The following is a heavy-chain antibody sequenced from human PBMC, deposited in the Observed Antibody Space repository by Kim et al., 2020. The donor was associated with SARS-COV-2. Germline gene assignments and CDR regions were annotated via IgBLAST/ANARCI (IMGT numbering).Heavy chain of an antibody. Sequence: KPNSGGTNYAQKCQGRVTMTRDTSISTAYMELGRLGSDDTTVYYCARSWDVWGQGTTVTVSS. V-gene: IGHV1-2*02. CDR2: KPNSGGT. CDR3: ARSWDV. J-gene: IGHJ6*02.